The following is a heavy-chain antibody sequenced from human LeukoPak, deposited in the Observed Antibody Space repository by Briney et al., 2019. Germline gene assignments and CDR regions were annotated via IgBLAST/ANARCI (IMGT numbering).Heavy chain of an antibody. CDR3: AKLSGGRVDP. CDR1: DGSISNYY. Sequence: PSETLSLTCTVSDGSISNYYWSWIRQPPGKGLEWIGYIYSSGITTYHPSLRSRLTISVDTSKNQFSPRLSSVTAADTAVYYCAKLSGGRVDPWGQGTLVTVSS. CDR2: IYSSGIT. D-gene: IGHD6-25*01. V-gene: IGHV4-59*08. J-gene: IGHJ5*02.